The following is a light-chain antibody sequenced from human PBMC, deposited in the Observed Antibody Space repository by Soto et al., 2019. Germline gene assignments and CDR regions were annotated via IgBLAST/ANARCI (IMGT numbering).Light chain of an antibody. CDR1: QSISSW. J-gene: IGKJ1*01. CDR2: DAS. V-gene: IGKV1-5*01. Sequence: DIQMTQSPSTLSASVGDRVTITCRASQSISSWLAWYQQKPGKAPKLLIYDASNLESGVPSRFSGSGSGTEFNLPISSLQPDDFATYYCQQYNSYSWTFGQGTQVEIK. CDR3: QQYNSYSWT.